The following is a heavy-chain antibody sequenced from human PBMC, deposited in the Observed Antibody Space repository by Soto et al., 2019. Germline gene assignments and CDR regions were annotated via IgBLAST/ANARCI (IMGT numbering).Heavy chain of an antibody. D-gene: IGHD4-17*01. V-gene: IGHV1-18*01. CDR1: GYTFTSYG. Sequence: QVQLVQSGAEVKKPGASVKVSCKASGYTFTSYGISWVRQAPGQGLEWRGWISAYKGNTNYAQKLEGSVTMTTDTPTSTAYMELRSQRADDTAVYYCARYYGDYFDYWGQGTLVTVSS. CDR3: ARYYGDYFDY. J-gene: IGHJ4*02. CDR2: ISAYKGNT.